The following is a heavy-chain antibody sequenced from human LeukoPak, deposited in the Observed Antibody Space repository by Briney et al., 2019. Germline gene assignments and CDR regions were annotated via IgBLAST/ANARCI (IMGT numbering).Heavy chain of an antibody. J-gene: IGHJ4*02. D-gene: IGHD3-22*01. CDR2: IHYSGIS. Sequence: PSETLTLTRTVSGGSITRTSFYWGWIRQPPGKGLEWIGSIHYSGISYYNPPLESRVTMSVDTSKNQFSLKLRSVTAADTAVYSCACARYDSSGYILDYWGQGTLVTVSS. V-gene: IGHV4-39*07. CDR3: ACARYDSSGYILDY. CDR1: GGSITRTSFY.